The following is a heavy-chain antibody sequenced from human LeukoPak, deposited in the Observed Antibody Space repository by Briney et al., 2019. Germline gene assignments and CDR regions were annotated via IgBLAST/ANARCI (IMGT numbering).Heavy chain of an antibody. CDR1: GYTFTGYY. D-gene: IGHD2-21*01. CDR3: ARGSPCGGDCSFDY. CDR2: INPSSGGT. J-gene: IGHJ4*02. Sequence: ASVKVSCKASGYTFTGYYMHWVRQAPGQGLEWMGWINPSSGGTNYAQKFQGRVTMTRDTSVSTAYMELSRLRSDDTAVYYCARGSPCGGDCSFDYWGQGTLVTVSS. V-gene: IGHV1-2*02.